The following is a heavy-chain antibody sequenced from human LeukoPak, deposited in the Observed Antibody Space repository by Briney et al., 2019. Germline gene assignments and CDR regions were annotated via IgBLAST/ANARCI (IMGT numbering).Heavy chain of an antibody. CDR1: GFTFSSYS. CDR2: ISSSSSTI. CDR3: ARDRYDILTGYNDAFDI. V-gene: IGHV3-48*04. Sequence: PGGSLRLSCAASGFTFSSYSMNWVRQAPGKGLEWVSYISSSSSTIYYADSVKGRFTISRDNAKNSLYLQMNSLRAEDTAVYYCARDRYDILTGYNDAFDIWGQGTMVTVSS. D-gene: IGHD3-9*01. J-gene: IGHJ3*02.